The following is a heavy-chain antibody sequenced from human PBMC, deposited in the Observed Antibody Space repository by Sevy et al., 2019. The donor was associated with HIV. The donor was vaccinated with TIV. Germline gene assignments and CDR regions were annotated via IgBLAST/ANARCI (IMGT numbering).Heavy chain of an antibody. V-gene: IGHV3-48*03. Sequence: GGSLRLSCAASGFTFSSYEMNWVRQAPGKGLEWVSYISSSGSTIYYAHSVKGRFTSSRDNAKNSLYLQMNSLRAEDTAVYYCARAGFCSSTSCYFPYYYYGMDVWGQGTTVTVSS. D-gene: IGHD2-2*01. CDR3: ARAGFCSSTSCYFPYYYYGMDV. CDR2: ISSSGSTI. J-gene: IGHJ6*02. CDR1: GFTFSSYE.